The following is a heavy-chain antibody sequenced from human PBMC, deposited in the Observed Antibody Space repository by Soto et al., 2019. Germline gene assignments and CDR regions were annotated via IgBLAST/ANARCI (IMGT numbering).Heavy chain of an antibody. CDR1: GFTFSSYA. CDR3: AKGRKQWLAPPYFDY. D-gene: IGHD6-19*01. J-gene: IGHJ4*02. Sequence: EVQLLESGGGLVQPGGSLRLSCAASGFTFSSYAMSWVRQAPGKGLEWVSGITGSGGSTYYADSVKGRFTISRDNSENTLYLQMNSLRAEDAAVYYCAKGRKQWLAPPYFDYWGQGTLVTVSS. V-gene: IGHV3-23*01. CDR2: ITGSGGST.